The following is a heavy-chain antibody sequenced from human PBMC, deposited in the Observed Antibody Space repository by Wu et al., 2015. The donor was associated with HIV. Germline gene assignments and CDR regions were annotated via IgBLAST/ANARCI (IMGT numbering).Heavy chain of an antibody. CDR3: ARAGGFCSGTSCLDL. Sequence: QVQLVQSGAEVKKPGASVKISCKASAYSFTDYYVHWVRQAPGHGLEWVGIINPSSGSTSYAQKFKGRVTMTRDTSTATVYMELSSLRSDDTAIYSCARAGGFCSGTSCLDLWGQGNSWSPSP. D-gene: IGHD2-2*03. J-gene: IGHJ5*02. CDR1: AYSFTDYY. CDR2: INPSSGST. V-gene: IGHV1-46*01.